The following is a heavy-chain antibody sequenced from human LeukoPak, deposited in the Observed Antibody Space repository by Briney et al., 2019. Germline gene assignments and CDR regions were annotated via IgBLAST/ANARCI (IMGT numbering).Heavy chain of an antibody. J-gene: IGHJ6*03. CDR3: ARGRRVTMVRGVIITSDYYYYMDV. CDR1: GGSISSYY. D-gene: IGHD3-10*01. Sequence: SETLSLTCTVSGGSISSYYWSWLRQPPGKGLEWIGYIYYSGSTNYKPSLKSRVTISVDTSKNQFSLKLNSVTAADTAVYYCARGRRVTMVRGVIITSDYYYYMDVWGKGTTVTISS. CDR2: IYYSGST. V-gene: IGHV4-59*08.